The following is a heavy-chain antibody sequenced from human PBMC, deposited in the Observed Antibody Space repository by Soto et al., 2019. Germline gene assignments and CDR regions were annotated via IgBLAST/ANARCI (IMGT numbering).Heavy chain of an antibody. J-gene: IGHJ3*02. CDR3: ARGVDSYGYDAFDI. D-gene: IGHD5-18*01. CDR1: GFTFSSYA. CDR2: ISYDGSNK. Sequence: GGSLRLSCAASGFTFSSYAMHWVRQAPGKGLEWVAVISYDGSNKYYADSVKGRFTISRDNSKNTLYLQMNSLRAEDTAVYYCARGVDSYGYDAFDIWGQGTMVTVSS. V-gene: IGHV3-30-3*01.